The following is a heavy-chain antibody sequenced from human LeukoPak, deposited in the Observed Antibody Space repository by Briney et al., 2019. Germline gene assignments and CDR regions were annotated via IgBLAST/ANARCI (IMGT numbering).Heavy chain of an antibody. D-gene: IGHD4-17*01. Sequence: VGALRLSCAASGVTFRDYAMSWGRQAPGKGLEWVSTISGSGDATDYADSVKGRFPISRENSKNTLYLQMNSLRAEDTAVYYCAKHQDWTVTVPDYWGQGNLVTVSS. CDR1: GVTFRDYA. CDR2: ISGSGDAT. CDR3: AKHQDWTVTVPDY. J-gene: IGHJ4*02. V-gene: IGHV3-23*01.